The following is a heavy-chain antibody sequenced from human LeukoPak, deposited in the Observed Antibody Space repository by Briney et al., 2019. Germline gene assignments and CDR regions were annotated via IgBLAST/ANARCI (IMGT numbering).Heavy chain of an antibody. CDR3: ARVRAGYCTSTSCYTGMDV. Sequence: GGSLRLSCAASGFTFSSYGMTWVRQAPGKGLEWVSGISGNGGGTYYADSVKGRFTISRDNSKNTLYLQMNSLRAEDTAVCYCARVRAGYCTSTSCYTGMDVWGQGTTVTVSS. D-gene: IGHD2-2*01. CDR2: ISGNGGGT. J-gene: IGHJ6*02. V-gene: IGHV3-23*01. CDR1: GFTFSSYG.